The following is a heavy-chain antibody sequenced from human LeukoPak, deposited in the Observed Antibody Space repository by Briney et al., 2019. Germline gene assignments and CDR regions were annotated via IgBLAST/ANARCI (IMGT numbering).Heavy chain of an antibody. V-gene: IGHV4-34*01. CDR1: GGSFSGYY. D-gene: IGHD3-10*01. CDR2: IYYSGST. J-gene: IGHJ4*02. Sequence: SETLSLTCAVYGGSFSGYYWSRIRQPPGKGLEWIGSIYYSGSTYYNPSLKSRVTISVDTSKNQFSLKLSSVTAADTAVYYCARLGPLLWFGELLYPPDYWGQGTLVTVSS. CDR3: ARLGPLLWFGELLYPPDY.